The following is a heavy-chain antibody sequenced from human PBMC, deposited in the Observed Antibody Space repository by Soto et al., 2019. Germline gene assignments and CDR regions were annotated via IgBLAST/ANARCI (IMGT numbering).Heavy chain of an antibody. J-gene: IGHJ5*02. CDR2: INAGNGNT. V-gene: IGHV1-3*01. Sequence: GASVKVSCKASGYTFTSYAMHWVRQAPGQRLEWMGWINAGNGNTKYSQKFQGRVTITRDTSASTAYMELSSLRSEDTAVYYCARGRRARGVTWFDPWGQGTLVTVSS. CDR1: GYTFTSYA. D-gene: IGHD2-8*01. CDR3: ARGRRARGVTWFDP.